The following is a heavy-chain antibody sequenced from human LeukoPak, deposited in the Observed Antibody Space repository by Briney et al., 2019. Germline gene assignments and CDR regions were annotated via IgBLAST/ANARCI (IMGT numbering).Heavy chain of an antibody. CDR3: ARHRGGSSGPLDAFDI. CDR2: IYNSGST. J-gene: IGHJ3*02. D-gene: IGHD6-19*01. V-gene: IGHV4-59*08. CDR1: GGSISSYY. Sequence: SETLSLTCTVSGGSISSYYWSWIRQPPGKGLEWIGYIYNSGSTNYNPSLKSRVTISVDTSKNQFSLKLSSVTAADTAVYYCARHRGGSSGPLDAFDIWGQGTMVTVSS.